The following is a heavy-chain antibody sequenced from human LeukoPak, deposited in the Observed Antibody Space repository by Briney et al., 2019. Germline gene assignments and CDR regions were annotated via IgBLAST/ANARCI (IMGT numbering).Heavy chain of an antibody. J-gene: IGHJ4*02. V-gene: IGHV3-7*01. CDR3: AREGGLPFDY. CDR2: KKQEGSEK. D-gene: IGHD1-26*01. CDR1: GFTFSSYW. Sequence: GGSLRLSCAASGFTFSSYWMSWVRQAPGKGLEWVAYKKQEGSEKYYVDSVKGRFTISRDNAKNSLYLQMNSLRAEDTAVYYCAREGGLPFDYWGQGTLVTVSS.